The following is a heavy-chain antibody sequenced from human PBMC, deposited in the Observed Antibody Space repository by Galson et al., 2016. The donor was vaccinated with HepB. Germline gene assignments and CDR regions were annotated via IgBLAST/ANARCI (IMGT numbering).Heavy chain of an antibody. CDR1: GFTFSSYA. V-gene: IGHV3-23*01. J-gene: IGHJ3*02. D-gene: IGHD3-22*01. Sequence: SLRLSCAASGFTFSSYAMSWVRQAPGKGLEWVSVISVSGGSTYYADSVKGRFTISRDNSKNTLYLQMNSLRAEDTAVYHCAKGPSRKRYYFDSSGEPTDAFDIWGQGTMVTVSS. CDR2: ISVSGGST. CDR3: AKGPSRKRYYFDSSGEPTDAFDI.